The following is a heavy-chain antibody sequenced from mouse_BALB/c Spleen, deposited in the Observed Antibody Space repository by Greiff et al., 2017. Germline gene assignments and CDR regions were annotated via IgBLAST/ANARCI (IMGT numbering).Heavy chain of an antibody. CDR2: INSNGGST. CDR1: GFTFSSYG. J-gene: IGHJ4*01. CDR3: ARATTVVATLFDYAMDY. V-gene: IGHV5-6-3*01. Sequence: DVLLVESGGGLVQPGGSLKLSCAASGFTFSSYGMSWVRQTPDKRLELVATINSNGGSTYYPDSVKGRFTISSDNDKNTLYLQMSSLKSEDTAMYYCARATTVVATLFDYAMDYWGQGTSVTVSS. D-gene: IGHD1-1*01.